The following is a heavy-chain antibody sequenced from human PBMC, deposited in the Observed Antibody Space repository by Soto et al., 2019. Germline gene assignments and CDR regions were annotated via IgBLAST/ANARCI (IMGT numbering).Heavy chain of an antibody. Sequence: EVQLLESGGGLVQPGGSLRLSCAASGFTFSSYAMSLVRQAPGKGLEWVTAISGSGGSTYYADSVKGLFTISRDNSKNPLYLQMNSLRAEDTAVYYWAKGLSAAGYYFDSWGQGIIVTVSS. CDR3: AKGLSAAGYYFDS. V-gene: IGHV3-23*01. CDR2: ISGSGGST. CDR1: GFTFSSYA. J-gene: IGHJ4*02. D-gene: IGHD6-25*01.